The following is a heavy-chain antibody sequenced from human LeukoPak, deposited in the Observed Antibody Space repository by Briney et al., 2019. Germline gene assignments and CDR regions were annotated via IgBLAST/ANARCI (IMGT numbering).Heavy chain of an antibody. D-gene: IGHD2-2*01. V-gene: IGHV3-9*01. CDR3: ARIGYSSSCTDY. J-gene: IGHJ4*02. CDR2: ISWNSGSI. CDR1: GFAFDDYA. Sequence: GRSLRLSCAASGFAFDDYAMHWVRQAPGKGLEWVSGISWNSGSIGYADSVKGRFTISRDNAENSVYLQMNSLRAGDTGIYYCARIGYSSSCTDYWGQGTLVTVSS.